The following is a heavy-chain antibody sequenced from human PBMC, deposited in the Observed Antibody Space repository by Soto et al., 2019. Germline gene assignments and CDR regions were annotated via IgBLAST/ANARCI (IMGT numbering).Heavy chain of an antibody. CDR3: ARADYGDRGLAFDS. CDR2: IYYTGST. Sequence: QVQPQESGPGLVKTSQTLSLTCTVSGASTGSGGYYWSWIRQHPGKGLEWIGFIYYTGSTYYSPSLKSRASISVDTSKNEFSLKLDSVTAADTAVYYCARADYGDRGLAFDSWGQGTLVTVSS. CDR1: GASTGSGGYY. J-gene: IGHJ4*02. V-gene: IGHV4-31*03. D-gene: IGHD4-17*01.